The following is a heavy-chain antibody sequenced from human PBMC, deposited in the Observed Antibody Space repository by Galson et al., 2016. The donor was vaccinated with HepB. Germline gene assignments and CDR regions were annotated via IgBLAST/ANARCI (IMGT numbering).Heavy chain of an antibody. CDR3: ARRMATITSFDY. D-gene: IGHD5-24*01. CDR1: GFTFSSYW. Sequence: SLRLSCAASGFTFSSYWMHWVRQAPGMGLVWVSRINSDGSSTSYADSVKGRFTISRDNAKNTLYLQMNSLRAEDTAVYYCARRMATITSFDYWGQGTLVTVSS. CDR2: INSDGSST. J-gene: IGHJ4*02. V-gene: IGHV3-74*01.